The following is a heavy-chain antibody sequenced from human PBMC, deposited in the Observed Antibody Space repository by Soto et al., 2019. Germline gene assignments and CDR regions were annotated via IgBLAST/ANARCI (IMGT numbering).Heavy chain of an antibody. Sequence: ASVKVSCKASGYTFTGYYMHWVRQAPGQGLEWMGWINPNSGDTNYAQKFQGWVTMTRDTSISTAYMELSRLRSDDTAVYYCAREDCTNGVCYFADPWGQGTLVTV. CDR2: INPNSGDT. D-gene: IGHD2-8*01. CDR1: GYTFTGYY. CDR3: AREDCTNGVCYFADP. V-gene: IGHV1-2*04. J-gene: IGHJ5*02.